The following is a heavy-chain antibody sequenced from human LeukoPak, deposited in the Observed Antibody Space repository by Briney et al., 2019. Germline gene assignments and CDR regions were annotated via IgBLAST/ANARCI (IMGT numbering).Heavy chain of an antibody. CDR1: GDSVSSNSAA. V-gene: IGHV6-1*01. D-gene: IGHD3-9*01. Sequence: SQTLSLTCAISGDSVSSNSAAWNWIRQSPSRGLEWLGRTYYRSKWYHDYAVSVKSRITINPDTSKNQFSLQLNSVTPEGTAVYYCATQLVIESGGMDVWGQGTMVTVSS. CDR2: TYYRSKWYH. J-gene: IGHJ6*02. CDR3: ATQLVIESGGMDV.